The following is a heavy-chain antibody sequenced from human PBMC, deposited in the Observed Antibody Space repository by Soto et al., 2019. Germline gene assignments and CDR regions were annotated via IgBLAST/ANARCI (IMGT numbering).Heavy chain of an antibody. J-gene: IGHJ6*02. V-gene: IGHV3-15*01. CDR3: TTDQAGGYFYYFGVVV. Sequence: GGSLRLSCAASGFTFSNAGMSWVRQAPGKGLEWVGRIRSKGDGETTDYAAPVRGRFTISRDDSKNTFFLQMNSLKAEDTAVYYCTTDQAGGYFYYFGVVVWGQGTTVTVSS. D-gene: IGHD2-15*01. CDR2: IRSKGDGETT. CDR1: GFTFSNAG.